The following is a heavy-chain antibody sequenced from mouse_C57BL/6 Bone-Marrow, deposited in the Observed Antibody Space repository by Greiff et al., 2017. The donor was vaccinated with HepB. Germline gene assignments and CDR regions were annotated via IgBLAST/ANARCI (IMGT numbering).Heavy chain of an antibody. V-gene: IGHV5-16*01. CDR3: ARVGEVPYYFDY. CDR2: INYDGSST. CDR1: GFTFSDYY. J-gene: IGHJ2*01. Sequence: EVKLMESEGGLVQPGSSMKLSCTASGFTFSDYYMAWVRQVPEKGLEWVANINYDGSSTYYLDSLKSRFIISRDNAKNILYLQMSSLKSEDTATYYCARVGEVPYYFDYWGQGTTLTVSS. D-gene: IGHD4-1*01.